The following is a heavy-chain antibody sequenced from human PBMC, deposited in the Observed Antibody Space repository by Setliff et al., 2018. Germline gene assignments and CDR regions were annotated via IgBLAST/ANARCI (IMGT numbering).Heavy chain of an antibody. V-gene: IGHV1-2*06. Sequence: ASVKVSCKTSGFRFTSFGFSWVRQAPGQGLEWMGRIAPNGGVTSYAQKFQGRVTMTRDTSISTAYMELNRVRSDDTAIYYCARDMGATSAEDYWGQGTLVTVSS. CDR2: IAPNGGVT. CDR3: ARDMGATSAEDY. J-gene: IGHJ4*02. CDR1: GFRFTSFG.